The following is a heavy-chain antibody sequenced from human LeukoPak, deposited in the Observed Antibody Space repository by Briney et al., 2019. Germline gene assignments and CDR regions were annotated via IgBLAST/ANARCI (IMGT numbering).Heavy chain of an antibody. CDR1: GFTFSSYS. CDR3: ARDPGSSWPYYYYYGMDV. Sequence: PGGSLRLSCAASGFTFSSYSMNWVRQAPGKGLEWVSSISSSSNYTYYADSVKGRFTISRDNAKNSLYLQMNSLRAEDTAVYYCARDPGSSWPYYYYYGMDVWGQGTTVTVSS. J-gene: IGHJ6*02. V-gene: IGHV3-21*01. CDR2: ISSSSNYT. D-gene: IGHD6-13*01.